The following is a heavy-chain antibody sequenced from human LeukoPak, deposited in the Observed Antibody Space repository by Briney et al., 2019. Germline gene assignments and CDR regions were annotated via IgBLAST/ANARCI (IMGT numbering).Heavy chain of an antibody. CDR1: GGSISSYY. CDR3: ARNTYGDYWFDP. J-gene: IGHJ5*02. D-gene: IGHD4-17*01. Sequence: SETLSLTCTVSGGSISSYYWSWIRQPPGKGLEWIGYIYYSGSTNYNPSLKSRVTISVDTSKNHFSLKLSSVTAADTAVYYCARNTYGDYWFDPWGQGTLVTVSS. CDR2: IYYSGST. V-gene: IGHV4-59*01.